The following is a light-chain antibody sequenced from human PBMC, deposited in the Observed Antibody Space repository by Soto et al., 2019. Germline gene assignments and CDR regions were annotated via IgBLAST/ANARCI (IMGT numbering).Light chain of an antibody. V-gene: IGLV2-14*01. CDR2: DVS. Sequence: QSVLTQPASVTGFPGQSITISCTGTSSDVGGSNYVSWYQQHPGKAPKLIISDVSYRPSGVSNRFSGSKSGNTASLTISGLQVEDEADYYCSSYTSSSTYVFGTGTKVTVL. J-gene: IGLJ1*01. CDR3: SSYTSSSTYV. CDR1: SSDVGGSNY.